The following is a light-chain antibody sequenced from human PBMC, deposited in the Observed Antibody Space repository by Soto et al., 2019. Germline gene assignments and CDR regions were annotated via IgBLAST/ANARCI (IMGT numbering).Light chain of an antibody. CDR2: EVS. CDR3: MQSYYIPPT. J-gene: IGKJ5*01. Sequence: QTQLSVCVARGQPASLSCKSTQSLLNITGGTPLAWYHQKPGQPPPLLIYEVSTRASGVPDRFSGRGSGTDFTLDISRLQTDDVVTYYCMQSYYIPPTFGQGTRLEIK. V-gene: IGKV2D-29*01. CDR1: QSLLNITGGTP.